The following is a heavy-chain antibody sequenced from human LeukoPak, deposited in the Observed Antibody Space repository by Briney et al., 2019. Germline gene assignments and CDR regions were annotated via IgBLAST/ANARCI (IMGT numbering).Heavy chain of an antibody. Sequence: PSETLSLTCAVSGGSISSGGYSWSWIRQPPGKGLEWIGYIYHSGSTHYNPSLKSRVTISVDRSKNQFSLKLSSVTAADTAVYYCARSGLEIPTSGYYYYYGMDVWGQGTTVTVSS. J-gene: IGHJ6*02. V-gene: IGHV4-30-2*01. CDR1: GGSISSGGYS. CDR2: IYHSGST. CDR3: ARSGLEIPTSGYYYYYGMDV. D-gene: IGHD1-26*01.